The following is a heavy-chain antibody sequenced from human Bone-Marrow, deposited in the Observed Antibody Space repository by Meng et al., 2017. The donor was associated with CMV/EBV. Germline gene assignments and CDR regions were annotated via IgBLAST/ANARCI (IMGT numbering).Heavy chain of an antibody. J-gene: IGHJ6*02. CDR1: GGTFSSYA. CDR2: IIPIFGTA. D-gene: IGHD2-21*01. CDR3: ARDRYCGGDCYHYYYYGMDV. Sequence: SVKVSCKASGGTFSSYAISWVRQAPGQGLEWMGGIIPIFGTANYAQKFQGRVTITTDESTSTAYMELSSLRSEDTAVYYCARDRYCGGDCYHYYYYGMDVWGQGTTVTVSS. V-gene: IGHV1-69*05.